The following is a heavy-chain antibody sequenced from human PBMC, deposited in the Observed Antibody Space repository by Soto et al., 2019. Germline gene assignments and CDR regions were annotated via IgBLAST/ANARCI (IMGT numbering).Heavy chain of an antibody. CDR1: GGSISSGGYY. CDR2: IYYSGST. V-gene: IGHV4-31*03. Sequence: SETLSLTCTVSGGSISSGGYYWSWIRQHSGKGLEWIGNIYYSGSTYYNPSLKSRVTISVDTSKNQFSLKLSSVTAADTAVYYCAREGWFGENNWYFDLWGRGTLVTVS. CDR3: AREGWFGENNWYFDL. J-gene: IGHJ2*01. D-gene: IGHD3-10*01.